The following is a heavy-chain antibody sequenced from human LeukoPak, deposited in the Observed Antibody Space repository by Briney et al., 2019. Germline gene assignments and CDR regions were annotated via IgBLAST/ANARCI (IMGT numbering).Heavy chain of an antibody. CDR2: ISAGGT. D-gene: IGHD3-10*02. CDR3: AELGITMIGGV. V-gene: IGHV3-23*01. CDR1: GFTFSNFA. J-gene: IGHJ6*04. Sequence: GGSLRLSCAASGFTFSNFAMNWVRQAPGKGLEWVSAISAGGTFYADFVKGRFTISRDNAKNSLYLQMNSLRAEDTAVYYCAELGITMIGGVWGKGTTVSISS.